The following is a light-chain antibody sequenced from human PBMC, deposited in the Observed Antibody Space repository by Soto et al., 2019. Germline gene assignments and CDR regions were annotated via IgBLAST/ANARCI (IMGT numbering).Light chain of an antibody. Sequence: QSALTQPPSASGSPGQSVTISCTGTTSDVGGYEYVSWYQQHPGKAPKVLLYEVNKRPSGVPDRFSGSKSGNTASLTVSGLQAEDGADYYCSSFAGSNNLLFGGGTKLTVL. CDR2: EVN. V-gene: IGLV2-8*01. CDR3: SSFAGSNNLL. J-gene: IGLJ3*02. CDR1: TSDVGGYEY.